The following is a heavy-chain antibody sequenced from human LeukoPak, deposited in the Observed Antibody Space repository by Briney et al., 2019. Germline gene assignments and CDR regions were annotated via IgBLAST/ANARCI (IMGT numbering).Heavy chain of an antibody. Sequence: ASVKVSCKSSGYTFTDYYMHWVRQAPGQGLEWMGWINPNSGGTNYAQKFQGRVTMTRDTSTSTAYMELSRLTSDDTAVYYCARLEGRTATRGDWGQGTLVIVSS. D-gene: IGHD1-7*01. CDR3: ARLEGRTATRGD. CDR1: GYTFTDYY. V-gene: IGHV1-2*02. CDR2: INPNSGGT. J-gene: IGHJ4*02.